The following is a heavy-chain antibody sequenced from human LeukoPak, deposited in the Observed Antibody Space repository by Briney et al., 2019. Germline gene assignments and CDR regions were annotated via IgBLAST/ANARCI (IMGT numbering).Heavy chain of an antibody. CDR2: TNPNSGGT. CDR3: ARGRKYTSGYRVTELGSGYSDY. V-gene: IGHV1-2*02. Sequence: ASVKVSCKASGYTFTGYYMHWVRQAPGQGLEWMGWTNPNSGGTNYAQKFQGRVTMTRDTSISTAYMELSRLRSDDTAVYYCARGRKYTSGYRVTELGSGYSDYWGQGTLVTVSS. J-gene: IGHJ4*02. D-gene: IGHD5-18*01. CDR1: GYTFTGYY.